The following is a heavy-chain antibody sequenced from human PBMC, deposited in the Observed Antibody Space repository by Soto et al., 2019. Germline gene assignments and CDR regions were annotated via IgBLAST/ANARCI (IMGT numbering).Heavy chain of an antibody. J-gene: IGHJ4*02. CDR2: ISGSGGST. Sequence: EVQLLESGGGLVQPGGSLRLSCAASGFTFSSYAMSWVRQAPGKGLERVSVISGSGGSTYDADSVKGPFTISRDNSKHTLNLQRNSLRAEVTAVYSCASRGSGSYYDYWGQGTLVTVSS. CDR3: ASRGSGSYYDY. D-gene: IGHD1-26*01. V-gene: IGHV3-23*01. CDR1: GFTFSSYA.